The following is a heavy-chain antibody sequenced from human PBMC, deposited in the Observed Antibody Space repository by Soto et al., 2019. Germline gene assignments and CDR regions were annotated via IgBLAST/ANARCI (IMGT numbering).Heavy chain of an antibody. V-gene: IGHV1-18*01. J-gene: IGHJ4*02. Sequence: QVQLVQSGAEVKKPGASVKVSCKASGYTFSSYGISWVRQAPGQGLEWVGWISAYNGNTNYAQKVQGRATMTTDTSPSTAYMELRSLSSDDTAVYYCVRDSAGLYANCDFDYWGQGTLVTVSS. D-gene: IGHD2-8*01. CDR3: VRDSAGLYANCDFDY. CDR2: ISAYNGNT. CDR1: GYTFSSYG.